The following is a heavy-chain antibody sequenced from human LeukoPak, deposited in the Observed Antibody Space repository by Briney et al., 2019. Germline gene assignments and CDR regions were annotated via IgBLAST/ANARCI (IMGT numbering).Heavy chain of an antibody. CDR2: IYYSGST. D-gene: IGHD3-22*01. CDR1: GGSISSYY. Sequence: KSSETLSLTCTVSGGSISSYYWSWIRQPPGKGLEWIGYIYYSGSTNYNPSLKSRVTISVDTSKNQFSLKLSSVTAADTAVYYCAREGPYSSGYLDYWGQGTLVTVSS. J-gene: IGHJ4*02. V-gene: IGHV4-59*01. CDR3: AREGPYSSGYLDY.